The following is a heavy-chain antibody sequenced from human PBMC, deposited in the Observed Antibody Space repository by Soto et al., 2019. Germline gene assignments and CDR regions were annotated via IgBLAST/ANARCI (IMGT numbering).Heavy chain of an antibody. CDR2: VFYSGSA. V-gene: IGHV4-59*08. Sequence: PSETLSLTCTVSGGSISSYYWSWIRQPPGKGLVWIGHVFYSGSAYYSPSLKSRVIISVDTSKNQVSLKLSSVTAADTAVYYCARPLYSGNYYTAFDIWGQGTVVTVSS. J-gene: IGHJ3*02. CDR1: GGSISSYY. D-gene: IGHD1-26*01. CDR3: ARPLYSGNYYTAFDI.